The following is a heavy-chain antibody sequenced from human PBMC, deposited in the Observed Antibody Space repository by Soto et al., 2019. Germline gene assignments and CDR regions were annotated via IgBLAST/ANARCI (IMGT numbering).Heavy chain of an antibody. CDR1: AGSISSGDYY. V-gene: IGHV4-30-4*01. CDR3: AREAGDYPTYYFDY. Sequence: PSETLSLTCTVSAGSISSGDYYWSWIRQPPGKGLEWIGYIYYSGSTYYNPSLKSRVTISVDTSKNQFSLKLSSVTAADTAVYYCAREAGDYPTYYFDYWGQGTLVTVSS. D-gene: IGHD4-17*01. J-gene: IGHJ4*02. CDR2: IYYSGST.